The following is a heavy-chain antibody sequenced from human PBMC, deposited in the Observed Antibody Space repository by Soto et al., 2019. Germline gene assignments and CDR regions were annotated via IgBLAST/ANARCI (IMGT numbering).Heavy chain of an antibody. D-gene: IGHD2-15*01. Sequence: GASVKVSCKASGYLFTAYSMHWVRLAPGQGLEWMGVVNPSGGSTKYAQNFQGRVTMTRDTSTTTIYMELSSLRSDDTAIYYCAREENCSGVTCYSEYLYRWGQGTLVTVSS. J-gene: IGHJ1*01. CDR1: GYLFTAYS. CDR2: VNPSGGST. V-gene: IGHV1-46*01. CDR3: AREENCSGVTCYSEYLYR.